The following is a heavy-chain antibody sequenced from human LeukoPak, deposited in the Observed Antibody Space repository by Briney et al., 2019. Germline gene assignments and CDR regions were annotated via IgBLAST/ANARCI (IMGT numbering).Heavy chain of an antibody. CDR1: GYTFTSYG. V-gene: IGHV1-18*01. CDR3: ARVVLANYDFWSGYYGVRPYFDY. D-gene: IGHD3-3*01. Sequence: ASVKVSCKASGYTFTSYGISWVRQAPGQGLEWMGWISAYNGNTNYAQKLQGRVTMTTDKSTSKAYMELRRLRYDDTAVYYCARVVLANYDFWSGYYGVRPYFDYWGQGTLVTVSS. J-gene: IGHJ4*02. CDR2: ISAYNGNT.